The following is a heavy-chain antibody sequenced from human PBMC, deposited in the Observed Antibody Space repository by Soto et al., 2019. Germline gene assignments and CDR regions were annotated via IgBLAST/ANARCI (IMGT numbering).Heavy chain of an antibody. V-gene: IGHV3-11*01. D-gene: IGHD2-21*02. J-gene: IGHJ4*02. CDR2: ISNSGHTK. CDR3: ARDLRVVTSIVNPYFFDY. CDR1: GFDFSDHY. Sequence: QVQLVESGGGLVKPGGSLRLSCAASGFDFSDHYMNWIRQAPGKGLEWISYISNSGHTKYYADSVQGRFTISRDNAKKSLSLQMSSLRAEDTAVYYCARDLRVVTSIVNPYFFDYWGRGTLVTVSS.